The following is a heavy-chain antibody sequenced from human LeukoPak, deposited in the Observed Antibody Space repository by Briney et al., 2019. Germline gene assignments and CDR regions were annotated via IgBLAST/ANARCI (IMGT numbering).Heavy chain of an antibody. CDR2: MRYDGSNT. CDR1: GFTFSSYA. Sequence: GESLRLSCAASGFTFSSYAMHWVREAPGRGLEWLAFMRYDGSNTHYADSVKGRFTISRDNSNNTLFLQMNSLRSEDTALYYCANGPHYNILTGFYKVRSHLDYWGQGTLVTVSS. D-gene: IGHD3-9*01. CDR3: ANGPHYNILTGFYKVRSHLDY. V-gene: IGHV3-30*02. J-gene: IGHJ4*02.